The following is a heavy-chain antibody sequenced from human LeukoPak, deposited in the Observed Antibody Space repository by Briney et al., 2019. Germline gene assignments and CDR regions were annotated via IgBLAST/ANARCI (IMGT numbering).Heavy chain of an antibody. D-gene: IGHD3-22*01. CDR1: GFTFSDYY. J-gene: IGHJ5*02. Sequence: GSLRLSCAASGFTFSDYYWSWIRQPPGKGLEWIGEINHSGSTNYNPSLKSRVTISVDTSKNQFSLKLSSVTAADTAVYYCAVGGDSSGYESQPAWGQGTLVTVSS. CDR3: AVGGDSSGYESQPA. CDR2: INHSGST. V-gene: IGHV4-34*08.